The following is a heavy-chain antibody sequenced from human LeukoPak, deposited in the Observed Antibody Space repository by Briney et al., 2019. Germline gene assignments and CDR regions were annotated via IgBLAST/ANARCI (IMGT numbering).Heavy chain of an antibody. CDR1: GFTFSSYG. CDR2: IWYDGSNK. D-gene: IGHD3-22*01. J-gene: IGHJ4*02. CDR3: AKENRPLTYYYDSSGKDPYYFDY. Sequence: GGSLRLSCAASGFTFSSYGMHWVRQAPGKGLEWVAVIWYDGSNKYYADSVKGRFTISRDNSKNTLYLQMNSLRAEDTAVYYCAKENRPLTYYYDSSGKDPYYFDYWGQGTLVTVSS. V-gene: IGHV3-33*06.